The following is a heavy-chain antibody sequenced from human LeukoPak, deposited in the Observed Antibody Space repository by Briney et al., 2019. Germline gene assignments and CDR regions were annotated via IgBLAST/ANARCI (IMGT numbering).Heavy chain of an antibody. V-gene: IGHV3-11*04. J-gene: IGHJ4*02. CDR1: GFTFSDYY. CDR3: ARHSSGWSFDY. CDR2: IISSGTTI. D-gene: IGHD3-22*01. Sequence: GGSLRLSCAASGFTFSDYYMTWIRQAPGKGLEWLSYIISSGTTIYYADSVKSRFTVSRDNAKNSLYLQVNSLRAEDTAVYYCARHSSGWSFDYWGQGTLVTVSS.